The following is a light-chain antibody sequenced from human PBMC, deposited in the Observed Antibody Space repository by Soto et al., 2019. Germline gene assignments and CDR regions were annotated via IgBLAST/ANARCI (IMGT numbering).Light chain of an antibody. CDR1: QSVDTTF. J-gene: IGKJ1*01. CDR2: GPS. Sequence: EIVLTQSPGSLSLSPGQRATLSCRASQSVDTTFFAWYQKKPGQAPRLLIQGPSKRATAIPDRFSGSGSGTDFTLIISSLEPEDFAVYYCQQYMSSVTFGQGTKVEIK. CDR3: QQYMSSVT. V-gene: IGKV3-20*01.